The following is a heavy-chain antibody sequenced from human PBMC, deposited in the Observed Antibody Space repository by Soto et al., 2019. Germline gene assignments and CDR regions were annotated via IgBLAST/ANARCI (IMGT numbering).Heavy chain of an antibody. CDR2: IYTSGST. CDR3: ARDFYDYGDPHLDY. CDR1: GGSISSYY. Sequence: SETLSLTCTVSGGSISSYYWRWIRQPAGKGLEWIGRIYTSGSTNYNPSLKSRVTMSVDTSKNQFSLKLSSVTAADTAVYYCARDFYDYGDPHLDYWGQGTLVTVSS. V-gene: IGHV4-4*07. J-gene: IGHJ4*02. D-gene: IGHD4-17*01.